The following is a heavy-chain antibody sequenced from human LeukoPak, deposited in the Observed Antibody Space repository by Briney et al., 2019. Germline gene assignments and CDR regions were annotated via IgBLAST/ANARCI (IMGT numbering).Heavy chain of an antibody. D-gene: IGHD3-10*01. J-gene: IGHJ5*02. CDR3: ARDVSLVRGVINPNWFDP. Sequence: SETLSLTCTVSGFSGYSISSGFYWGWIRQPPGKGLEWIGSIFHSGSTYYNPSLQSRVTISVDTSKNQFSLRLRSLNAADTAIYYCARDVSLVRGVINPNWFDPWGQGTLVTVSS. CDR2: IFHSGST. V-gene: IGHV4-38-2*02. CDR1: GYSISSGFY.